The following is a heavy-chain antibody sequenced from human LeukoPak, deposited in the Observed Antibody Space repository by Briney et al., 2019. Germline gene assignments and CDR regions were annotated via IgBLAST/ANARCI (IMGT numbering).Heavy chain of an antibody. D-gene: IGHD5-18*01. CDR3: ARDRGYSYGQSGYFDY. Sequence: SQTLSLTCAISGDSVSSNSAAWNWIRQSPSRGLEWLGRTYYRSKWYNDYAVSVKSRITINPDTSKNQFSLQLNSVTPEDTAVYYCARDRGYSYGQSGYFDYWGQGTLVTVSS. V-gene: IGHV6-1*01. J-gene: IGHJ4*02. CDR2: TYYRSKWYN. CDR1: GDSVSSNSAA.